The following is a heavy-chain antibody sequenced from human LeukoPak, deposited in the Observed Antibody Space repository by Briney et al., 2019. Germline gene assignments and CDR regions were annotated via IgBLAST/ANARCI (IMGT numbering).Heavy chain of an antibody. J-gene: IGHJ4*02. V-gene: IGHV3-9*01. CDR2: ISWNSGSI. CDR3: AKDYDSSGYSNPFDY. D-gene: IGHD3-22*01. Sequence: TGGSLRLSCAASGFTFDDYAMHWVRQAPGKGLEWVSGISWNSGSIGYADSVKGRFTISRDNAKNSLYLQMNSLRAEDTALYYCAKDYDSSGYSNPFDYWGQGTLVTVSS. CDR1: GFTFDDYA.